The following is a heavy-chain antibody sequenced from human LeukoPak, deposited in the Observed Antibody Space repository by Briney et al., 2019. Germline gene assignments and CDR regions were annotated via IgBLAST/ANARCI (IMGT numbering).Heavy chain of an antibody. CDR2: IYATGST. J-gene: IGHJ5*02. Sequence: SETLSLTCTVSGGSISSYYWSWIRQPPGKGLEWIGYIYATGSTNYNPSLKSRVTISVDASKNQFSLNLRSVTAADTAVYYCARHGSVRSPLGPWGQGTLVTVSS. V-gene: IGHV4-4*09. CDR3: ARHGSVRSPLGP. D-gene: IGHD3-10*01. CDR1: GGSISSYY.